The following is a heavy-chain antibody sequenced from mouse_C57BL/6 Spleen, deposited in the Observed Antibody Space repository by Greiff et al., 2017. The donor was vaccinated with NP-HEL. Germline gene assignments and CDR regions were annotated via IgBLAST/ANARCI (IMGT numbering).Heavy chain of an antibody. CDR2: IWSGGST. CDR3: ARELYYYGSSLYAMDY. CDR1: GFSLTSYG. Sequence: VQLQQSGPGLVQPSQSLSITCTVSGFSLTSYGVHWVRQSPGKGLEWLGVIWSGGSTDYNAAFISRLSISKDNSKSQVFFKMNSLQADDTAIYYCARELYYYGSSLYAMDYWGQGTSVTVSS. D-gene: IGHD1-1*01. V-gene: IGHV2-2*01. J-gene: IGHJ4*01.